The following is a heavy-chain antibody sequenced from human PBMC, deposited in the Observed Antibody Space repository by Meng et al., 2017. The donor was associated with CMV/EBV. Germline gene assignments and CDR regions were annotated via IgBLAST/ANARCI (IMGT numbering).Heavy chain of an antibody. Sequence: QVEVQESGPGLVKPSQTLSRTCTVSGGSISSGDYYWSWIRQPPGKGLEWIGYIYYSGSTYYNPSLKRRVTISVDTSKNQFSLKLSSVTAADTAVYYCARVTSRVAGAFDYWGQGTLVTVSS. D-gene: IGHD1-14*01. V-gene: IGHV4-30-4*08. CDR3: ARVTSRVAGAFDY. J-gene: IGHJ4*02. CDR1: GGSISSGDYY. CDR2: IYYSGST.